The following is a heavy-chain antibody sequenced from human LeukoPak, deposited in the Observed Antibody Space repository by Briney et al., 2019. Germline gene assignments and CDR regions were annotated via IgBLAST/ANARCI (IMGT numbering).Heavy chain of an antibody. J-gene: IGHJ4*02. V-gene: IGHV3-21*01. CDR2: ITTSSTYI. D-gene: IGHD6-19*01. CDR1: GFTFSSYS. CDR3: ARGKYSSGWFDY. Sequence: AGGSLRLSCAPSGFTFSSYSMSWVRQAPGKGLEWVSSITTSSTYIYYADSVKGRFTISRDNAKNSLYLQMNSLRAEDTAVYYCARGKYSSGWFDYWGQGTLVTVSS.